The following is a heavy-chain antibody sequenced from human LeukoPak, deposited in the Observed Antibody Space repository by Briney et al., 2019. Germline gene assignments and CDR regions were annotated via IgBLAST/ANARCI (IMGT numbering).Heavy chain of an antibody. Sequence: GGSLRLSCTVSGFTVSSNSMSWVRQAPGKGLEWVSFIYSGTIHYSASVKGRFTISRDNSKNTLYLQMNRLRAEDTAVYYCARRAGAYSHPYDYWGQGTLVTVSS. CDR1: GFTVSSNS. V-gene: IGHV3-53*01. CDR3: ARRAGAYSHPYDY. D-gene: IGHD4/OR15-4a*01. CDR2: IYSGTI. J-gene: IGHJ4*02.